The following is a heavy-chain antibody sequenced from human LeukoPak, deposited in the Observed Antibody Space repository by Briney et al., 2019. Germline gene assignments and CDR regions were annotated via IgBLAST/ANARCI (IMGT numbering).Heavy chain of an antibody. J-gene: IGHJ6*03. Sequence: GGSLRLSCAASGFTVSSNYMSWVRQAPGKGLEWVSVIYSGGSTYYADSVKGRFTISRDNSKNTLYLQMNSLRAEDTAVYYCARDRGITIFGVVPKADMDVWGKGTTFTVSS. CDR3: ARDRGITIFGVVPKADMDV. CDR2: IYSGGST. CDR1: GFTVSSNY. D-gene: IGHD3-3*01. V-gene: IGHV3-53*01.